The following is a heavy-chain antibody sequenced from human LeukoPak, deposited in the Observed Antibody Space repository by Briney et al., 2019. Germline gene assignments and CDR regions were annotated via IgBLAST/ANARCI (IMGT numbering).Heavy chain of an antibody. CDR1: GGSFSGYY. D-gene: IGHD6-19*01. CDR2: INHSGST. V-gene: IGHV4-34*01. Sequence: PSETLSLTCAAYGGSFSGYYWSWIRQPPGKGLEWIGEINHSGSTNYNPSLKSRVTISVDTSKNQFSLKLSSVTAADTAVYYCARVVSTVAGTRHWYFDLWGRGTLVTVSS. J-gene: IGHJ2*01. CDR3: ARVVSTVAGTRHWYFDL.